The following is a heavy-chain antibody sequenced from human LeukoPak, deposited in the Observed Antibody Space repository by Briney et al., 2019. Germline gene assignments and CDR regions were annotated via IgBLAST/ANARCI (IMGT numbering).Heavy chain of an antibody. CDR1: GGTFSTYA. V-gene: IGHV1-69*13. CDR3: ARDQAKGSLWFGELSLFYYYYYYMDV. J-gene: IGHJ6*03. CDR2: IIPIFGTS. Sequence: GASVKVSCKASGGTFSTYAISWVRQAPGQGLGWMGGIIPIFGTSNYAQKFQGRVTITADESTSTAYMELSSLRSDDTAVYYCARDQAKGSLWFGELSLFYYYYYYMDVWGKGTTVTVSS. D-gene: IGHD3-10*01.